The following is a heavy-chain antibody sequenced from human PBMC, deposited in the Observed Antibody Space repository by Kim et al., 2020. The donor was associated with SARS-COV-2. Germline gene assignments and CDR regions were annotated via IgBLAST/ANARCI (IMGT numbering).Heavy chain of an antibody. J-gene: IGHJ6*01. CDR3: ARKRRAYSDNGYYFALDV. V-gene: IGHV4-34*01. CDR2: INHRGVT. CDR1: GGSFSGYF. D-gene: IGHD1-26*01. Sequence: SETLSLTCAASGGSFSGYFWSWIRQAPGKGLEWIGEINHRGVTNFNPSLKSRVTILVDTSKNQFSLNVNSVTAADTAIYFCARKRRAYSDNGYYFALDV.